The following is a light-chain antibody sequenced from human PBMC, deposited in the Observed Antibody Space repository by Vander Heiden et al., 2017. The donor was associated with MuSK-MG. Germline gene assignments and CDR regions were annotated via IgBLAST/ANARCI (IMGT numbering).Light chain of an antibody. V-gene: IGLV2-23*02. CDR3: CSYAGSSTWV. Sequence: SALTQPASVSGFPGQSITISCTGTSSDVGSYNLVSWYQQHPGKAPKLMIYEVSKRPSGVSNRFSGSKAGNTASLTISGLQAEDEADYYCCSYAGSSTWVFGGGTKLTVL. CDR2: EVS. CDR1: SSDVGSYNL. J-gene: IGLJ3*02.